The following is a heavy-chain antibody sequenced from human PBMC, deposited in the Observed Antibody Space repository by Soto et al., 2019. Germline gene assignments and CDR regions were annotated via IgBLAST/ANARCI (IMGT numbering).Heavy chain of an antibody. J-gene: IGHJ3*01. Sequence: PGGSLRLSCAASGFTFDDYTMHWVRQAPGKGLEWVSLISWDGGSTYYADSVKGRFTISRDNSKNSLYLQMNSLRAEDTAVYYCARGDYHDTSGPFSDAFDVWGQGTMVTVSS. CDR2: ISWDGGST. CDR1: GFTFDDYT. D-gene: IGHD3-22*01. V-gene: IGHV3-43*01. CDR3: ARGDYHDTSGPFSDAFDV.